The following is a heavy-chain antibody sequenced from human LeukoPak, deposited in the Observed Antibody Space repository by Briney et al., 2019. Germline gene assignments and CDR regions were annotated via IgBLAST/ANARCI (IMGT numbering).Heavy chain of an antibody. J-gene: IGHJ3*02. Sequence: GGSLRLSCAASGFIFRNYWMSWVRQAPGKGLEWVANIQQDGSEKSYVDSVKGRFTISRDNARSSLYLQMDSLRAEDTALYYCAGSWGYRALDTWGQGTMVTVSS. CDR3: AGSWGYRALDT. D-gene: IGHD3-16*01. V-gene: IGHV3-7*01. CDR1: GFIFRNYW. CDR2: IQQDGSEK.